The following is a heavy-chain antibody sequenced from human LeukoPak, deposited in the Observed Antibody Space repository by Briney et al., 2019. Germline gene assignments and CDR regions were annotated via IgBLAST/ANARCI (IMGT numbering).Heavy chain of an antibody. J-gene: IGHJ4*02. CDR3: ARGPIGAPDYYFDY. CDR2: FDPENGET. Sequence: EASLKVSCKVSGYTLTEISMYWVRQAPGKGLEWMGRFDPENGETLYAKKFQGRVTMTEDTSTDTAYMEMSSLRSEDTAVYFCARGPIGAPDYYFDYWGQGTLVTVSS. CDR1: GYTLTEIS. V-gene: IGHV1-24*01. D-gene: IGHD3-10*01.